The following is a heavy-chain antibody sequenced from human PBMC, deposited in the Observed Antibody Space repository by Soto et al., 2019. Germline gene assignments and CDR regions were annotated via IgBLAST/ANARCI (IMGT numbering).Heavy chain of an antibody. Sequence: PSETLSLTCAVYGGSFSGYYWSWIRQPPGKGLEWIGEINHSGSTNYNPSLKSRVTISVDTSKNQFSLKLSSVTAADTAVYYCGTLGEYYYGSGSYYQPPGYWGQGTLVTVSS. CDR1: GGSFSGYY. CDR3: GTLGEYYYGSGSYYQPPGY. V-gene: IGHV4-34*01. CDR2: INHSGST. D-gene: IGHD3-10*01. J-gene: IGHJ4*02.